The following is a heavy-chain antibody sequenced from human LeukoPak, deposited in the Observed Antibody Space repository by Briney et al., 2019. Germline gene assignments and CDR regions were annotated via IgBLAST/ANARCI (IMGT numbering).Heavy chain of an antibody. CDR3: ARQSSGWYTYFDY. Sequence: GGSLRLSCAASGFAFSSYWMSWVRQAPGKGLEWVANIKQDGSEKYYVGSVKGRFTISKDNAKNSLYLQMNSLRAEDTAVYYCARQSSGWYTYFDYWGQGTLVTVSS. V-gene: IGHV3-7*01. D-gene: IGHD6-19*01. J-gene: IGHJ4*02. CDR2: IKQDGSEK. CDR1: GFAFSSYW.